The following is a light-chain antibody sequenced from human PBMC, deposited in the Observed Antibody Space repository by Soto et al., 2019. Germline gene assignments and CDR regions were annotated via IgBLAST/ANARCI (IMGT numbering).Light chain of an antibody. Sequence: QSALTQPASVSGSPGQSITISCTGTSSDVGSYNLFSWYQQHPGKAPKLMIYEGSKRPSVVSNRVSGSKSGNAASLTISGIQSEDEADYYCCSYAGSSTFVFGTGTKLTVL. CDR3: CSYAGSSTFV. CDR2: EGS. CDR1: SSDVGSYNL. V-gene: IGLV2-23*01. J-gene: IGLJ1*01.